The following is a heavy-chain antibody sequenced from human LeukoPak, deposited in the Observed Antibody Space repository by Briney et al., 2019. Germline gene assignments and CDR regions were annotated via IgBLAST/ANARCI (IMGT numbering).Heavy chain of an antibody. D-gene: IGHD3-3*01. CDR1: EFTFRNYS. V-gene: IGHV3-23*01. CDR3: AKEWSPVLRFLEWLPGAFDI. CDR2: ISAGGGST. J-gene: IGHJ3*02. Sequence: GGSLRLSCTASEFTFRNYSMSWVRQAPGKGLEWVSAISAGGGSTYYADSVKGRFTISRDNSKNTLYLQMNSLRAEDTAVYYCAKEWSPVLRFLEWLPGAFDIWGQGTMVTVSS.